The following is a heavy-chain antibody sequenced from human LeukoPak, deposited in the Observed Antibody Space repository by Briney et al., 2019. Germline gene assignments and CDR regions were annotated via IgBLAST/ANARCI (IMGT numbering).Heavy chain of an antibody. J-gene: IGHJ6*04. CDR2: INHSGST. Sequence: PLETLSLTCAVYGGSFSGYYWSWIRQPPGKGLEWVGEINHSGSTNYNPSLKSRVTISVDTSKNQFSLKLSSVTAADTAVYYCARVYGSGSYYYYYYGMDVWGKGTTVTVSS. CDR1: GGSFSGYY. D-gene: IGHD3-10*01. CDR3: ARVYGSGSYYYYYYGMDV. V-gene: IGHV4-34*01.